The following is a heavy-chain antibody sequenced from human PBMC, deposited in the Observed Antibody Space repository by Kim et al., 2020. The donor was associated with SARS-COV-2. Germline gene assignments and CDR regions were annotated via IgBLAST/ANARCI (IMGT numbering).Heavy chain of an antibody. J-gene: IGHJ4*02. CDR1: GGSISSGGYY. CDR3: ARAGTLDSSGYGY. D-gene: IGHD3-22*01. Sequence: SETLSLTCTVSGGSISSGGYYWSWIRQHPGKGLEWIGYIYYSVSTYYNPSLKSRVTISVDTSKNQFSLKLSSVTAADTAVYYCARAGTLDSSGYGYWGQGTLVTVSS. V-gene: IGHV4-31*03. CDR2: IYYSVST.